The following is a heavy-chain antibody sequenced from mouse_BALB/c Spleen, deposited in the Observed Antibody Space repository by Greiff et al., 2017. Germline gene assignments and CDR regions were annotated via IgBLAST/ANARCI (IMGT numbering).Heavy chain of an antibody. CDR1: GFTFSSYA. Sequence: EVMLVESGGGLVKPGGSLKLSCAASGFTFSSYAMSWVRQTPEKRLEWVASISSGGSTYYPDSVKGRFTISRDNARNILYLQMSSLRSEDTAMYYCASLYYGKEYFDVWGAGTTVTVSS. J-gene: IGHJ1*01. V-gene: IGHV5-6-5*01. CDR2: ISSGGST. CDR3: ASLYYGKEYFDV. D-gene: IGHD2-1*01.